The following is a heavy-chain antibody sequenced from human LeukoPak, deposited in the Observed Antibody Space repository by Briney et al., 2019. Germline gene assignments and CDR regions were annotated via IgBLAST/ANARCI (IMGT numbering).Heavy chain of an antibody. CDR1: GYTLTELS. V-gene: IGHV1-24*01. CDR3: ATGGIRCGGDCYAPY. D-gene: IGHD2-21*02. J-gene: IGHJ4*02. CDR2: FDPEDGET. Sequence: ASVKVPCKVSGYTLTELSMHWVRQAPGKGLEWMGGFDPEDGETIYAQKFQGRVTMTEDTSTDTAYMELSSLRSEDTAVYYCATGGIRCGGDCYAPYWGQGTLVTVSS.